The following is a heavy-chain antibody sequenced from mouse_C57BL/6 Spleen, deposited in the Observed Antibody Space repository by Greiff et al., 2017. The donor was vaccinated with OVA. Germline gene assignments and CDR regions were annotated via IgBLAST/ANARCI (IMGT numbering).Heavy chain of an antibody. Sequence: DVKLVESGGGLVQPGGSLSLSCAASGFTFTDYYMSWVRQPPGKALEWVGFIRNKANGYTTEYSASEKGRFTISRDNSKSIPYLQMNALRAEDSATYYCARDGGLRHAMDYRGQGTTVTAAS. CDR3: ARDGGLRHAMDY. D-gene: IGHD2-4*01. J-gene: IGHJ4*01. CDR2: IRNKANGYTT. V-gene: IGHV7-3*01. CDR1: GFTFTDYY.